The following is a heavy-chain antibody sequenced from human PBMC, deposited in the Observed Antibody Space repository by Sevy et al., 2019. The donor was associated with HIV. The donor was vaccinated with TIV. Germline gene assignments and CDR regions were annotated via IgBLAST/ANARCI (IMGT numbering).Heavy chain of an antibody. CDR3: ARGGHLSLDAFDV. Sequence: GGSLKISCQASGYSFTAHWIGWVRQMPGKGLGWMGILFPGNSDVRSFQGQVTVSVDRSTNTAYLQWGSLTASDSAIYYCARGGHLSLDAFDVWGLGTMVTVSS. V-gene: IGHV5-51*01. D-gene: IGHD2-15*01. J-gene: IGHJ3*01. CDR1: GYSFTAHW. CDR2: LFPGNSDV.